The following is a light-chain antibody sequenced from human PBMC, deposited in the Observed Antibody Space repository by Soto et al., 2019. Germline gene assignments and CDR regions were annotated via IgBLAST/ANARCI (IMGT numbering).Light chain of an antibody. CDR1: SSDVGGYNY. V-gene: IGLV2-14*01. CDR3: SSYTRSSTHWV. Sequence: QSALTQPASVSGSPGQSITISCTGTSSDVGGYNYVSWYQQHPGKAPKLMIYEVSNRPSGVSNRFSGSKSGNTASLTISGLQAEDEGDYYCSSYTRSSTHWVFGGGTKLTVL. J-gene: IGLJ3*02. CDR2: EVS.